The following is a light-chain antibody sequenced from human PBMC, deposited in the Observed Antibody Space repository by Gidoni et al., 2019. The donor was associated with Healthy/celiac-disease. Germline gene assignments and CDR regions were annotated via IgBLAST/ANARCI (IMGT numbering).Light chain of an antibody. CDR2: AAS. CDR3: HQSYSTPFFS. CDR1: QSISSY. J-gene: IGKJ3*01. Sequence: DIQMTQSPSSRSASVGDRVPITCRASQSISSYLNWYQQKPGKAPKLLIYAASSLQSGVPSRFSGSGSGTDFTLTIRSLQPEDFATYYCHQSYSTPFFSFXPXTKVDIK. V-gene: IGKV1-39*01.